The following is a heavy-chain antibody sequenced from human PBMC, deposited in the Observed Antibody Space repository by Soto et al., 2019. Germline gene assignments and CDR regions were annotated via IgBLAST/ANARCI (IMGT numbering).Heavy chain of an antibody. D-gene: IGHD4-17*01. CDR2: IYYSGST. J-gene: IGHJ5*02. V-gene: IGHV4-59*01. CDR3: AGDYGGNSSWFDP. Sequence: QVQLQESGPGLVKPSETLSLTCTVSGGSISSYYWSWIRQPPGKGLEWIGYIYYSGSTNYNPPLRGRVTISVDPSKNHFSRRLSSVTAADTAVFYGAGDYGGNSSWFDPWGQGTLVTVSS. CDR1: GGSISSYY.